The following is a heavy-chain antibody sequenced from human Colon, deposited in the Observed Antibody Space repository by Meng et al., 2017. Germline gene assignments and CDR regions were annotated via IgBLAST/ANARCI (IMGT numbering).Heavy chain of an antibody. CDR1: GFTYSSYE. D-gene: IGHD2-15*01. CDR2: ISSSGSTI. CDR3: ARTILRGLVVLDY. V-gene: IGHV3-48*03. Sequence: GESLKISCAASGFTYSSYEMNWVRQAPGKGLELVSYISSSGSTIYYADSVKSRFTISRDNAKNSLYLQMNSLRAEDTAVYYFARTILRGLVVLDYWGQGTLVTVSS. J-gene: IGHJ4*02.